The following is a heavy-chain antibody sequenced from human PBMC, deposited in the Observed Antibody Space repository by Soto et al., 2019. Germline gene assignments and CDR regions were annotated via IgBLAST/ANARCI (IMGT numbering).Heavy chain of an antibody. J-gene: IGHJ4*02. CDR1: GFTLSSYC. V-gene: IGHV3-23*01. CDR2: ITESGGDA. Sequence: AARSLRLSCAASGFTLSSYCMNWVRQAQGEVLEWVSTITESGGDAKYANSVRGRFSISRDNSKKTLYLQLSSLTGEDSAISYCARGSTDSYPGSRIFDFWGRGTLVTVSS. D-gene: IGHD2-15*01. CDR3: ARGSTDSYPGSRIFDF.